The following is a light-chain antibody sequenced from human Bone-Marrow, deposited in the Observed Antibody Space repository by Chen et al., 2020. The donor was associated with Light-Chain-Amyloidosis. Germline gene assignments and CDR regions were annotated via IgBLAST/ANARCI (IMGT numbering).Light chain of an antibody. CDR3: MQALQAPRT. CDR2: LGS. CDR1: QSLVHSNGHNC. V-gene: IGKV2-28*01. Sequence: IVMTQSPLSLPVTPGEPASISCRSSQSLVHSNGHNCLEWYLQKPGQSPQLLIYLGSTRASGVPDRFSGSGSGTDFTLKISRVEAEDVGVYYCMQALQAPRTFGQGTKVEIK. J-gene: IGKJ1*01.